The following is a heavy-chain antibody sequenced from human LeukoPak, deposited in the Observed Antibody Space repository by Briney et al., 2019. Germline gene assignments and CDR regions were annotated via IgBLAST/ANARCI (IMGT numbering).Heavy chain of an antibody. D-gene: IGHD2-2*01. V-gene: IGHV3-23*01. Sequence: GGSLRLSCAASGFTLSSYAMSWVRQAPGKGLEWVSAISGSGGSTYYADSVKGRFTISRDNSKNTLYLQMNSLRAEDTAVYYCAKCQDIVVVPDPYFDYWGQGTLVTVSS. CDR1: GFTLSSYA. CDR3: AKCQDIVVVPDPYFDY. J-gene: IGHJ4*02. CDR2: ISGSGGST.